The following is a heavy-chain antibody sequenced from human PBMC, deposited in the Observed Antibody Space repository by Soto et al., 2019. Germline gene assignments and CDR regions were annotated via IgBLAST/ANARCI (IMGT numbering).Heavy chain of an antibody. J-gene: IGHJ4*02. Sequence: EVQLLESGGGLVQPGGSLRLSCAASGFTFHIYPMSWVRQTPGKGLEWVSTISRGSDDTQYAHSVKGRFTLTRDDSKQMLFLQLSDLRAEDSAVYYCARRGERWLPEEYWGQGTLVTVSS. CDR1: GFTFHIYP. CDR2: ISRGSDDT. D-gene: IGHD6-19*01. V-gene: IGHV3-23*01. CDR3: ARRGERWLPEEY.